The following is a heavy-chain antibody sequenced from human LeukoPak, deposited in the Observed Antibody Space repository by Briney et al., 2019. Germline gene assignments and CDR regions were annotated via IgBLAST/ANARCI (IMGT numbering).Heavy chain of an antibody. CDR2: IYYSGST. V-gene: IGHV4-30-4*07. D-gene: IGHD6-13*01. CDR1: GGSISSGGYS. J-gene: IGHJ3*02. CDR3: ASASSWIDAFDI. Sequence: SETLSLTCAVSGGSISSGGYSWSWIRQPPGKGLEWIGYIYYSGSTYYNPSLKSRVTISVDTSKNQFSLKLSSVTAADTAVYYCASASSWIDAFDIWGQGTMVTVSS.